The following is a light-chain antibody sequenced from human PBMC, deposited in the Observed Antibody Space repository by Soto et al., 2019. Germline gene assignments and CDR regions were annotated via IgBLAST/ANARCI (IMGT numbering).Light chain of an antibody. CDR3: AAWDDSLNGWV. J-gene: IGLJ3*02. CDR1: SSNIGSNT. CDR2: SNN. Sequence: QLVLTQPPSASGTPGQRVTISCSGSSSNIGSNTVNWYQQLPGTAPKLLIYSNNQRSSGVPDRFSGSKSGTSASLAISGLQSEDEADYYCAAWDDSLNGWVFGGGTKLTVL. V-gene: IGLV1-44*01.